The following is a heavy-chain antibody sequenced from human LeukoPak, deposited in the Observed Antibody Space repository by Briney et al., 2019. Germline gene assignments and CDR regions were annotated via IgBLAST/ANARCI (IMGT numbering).Heavy chain of an antibody. CDR2: IRYDGRNK. V-gene: IGHV3-30*02. CDR1: GFTFSSYG. D-gene: IGHD6-13*01. J-gene: IGHJ4*02. CDR3: ARRWYFDY. Sequence: PGGSLGLSCAASGFTFSSYGMHWVRQAPGKGLEWVAFIRYDGRNKYYADSVKGRFTISRDNSKNTLYLQMNSLRAEDTAVYYCARRWYFDYWGQGTLVTVSS.